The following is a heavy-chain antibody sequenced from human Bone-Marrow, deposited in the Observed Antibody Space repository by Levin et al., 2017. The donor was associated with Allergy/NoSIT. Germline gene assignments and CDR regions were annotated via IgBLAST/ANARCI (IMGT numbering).Heavy chain of an antibody. D-gene: IGHD5-12*01. V-gene: IGHV3-23*01. CDR2: FTGSGGST. CDR3: AKGVKYSGYDRIDY. Sequence: PGGSLRLSCAASGFTFSSYAMSWVRQAPGKGLEWVSAFTGSGGSTYYADSVKGRFTISRDNSKNTLYLQLSSLRAEDTAIYYCAKGVKYSGYDRIDYWGQGTLVTVSS. J-gene: IGHJ4*02. CDR1: GFTFSSYA.